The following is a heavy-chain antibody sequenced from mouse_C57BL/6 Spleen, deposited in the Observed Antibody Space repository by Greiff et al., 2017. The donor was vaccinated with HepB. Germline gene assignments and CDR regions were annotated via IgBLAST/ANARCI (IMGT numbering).Heavy chain of an antibody. Sequence: EVKLQESGPGLVKPSQSLSLTCSVTGYSITSGYYWNWIRQFPGNKLEWMGYISYDGSNNYNPSLKNRISITRDTSKNQFFLKLNSVTTEDTATYYCARDYGNYAEGYFDYWGQGTTLTVSS. CDR1: GYSITSGYY. D-gene: IGHD2-1*01. V-gene: IGHV3-6*01. CDR3: ARDYGNYAEGYFDY. CDR2: ISYDGSN. J-gene: IGHJ2*01.